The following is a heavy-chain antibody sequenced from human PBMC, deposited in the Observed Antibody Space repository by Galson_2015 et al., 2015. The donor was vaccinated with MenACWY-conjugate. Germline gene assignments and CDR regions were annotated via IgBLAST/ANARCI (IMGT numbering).Heavy chain of an antibody. J-gene: IGHJ4*02. CDR2: INTNTGNP. CDR1: GYTFTSYA. Sequence: SVKVSCKASGYTFTSYAMNWVRQAPGQGLEWMGWINTNTGNPTYAQGFTGRFVFSLDTSVSTAYLQISSLKASDTAMYYCARHGDSSSWYPSGVPADYWGQGTLVTVSS. V-gene: IGHV7-4-1*02. D-gene: IGHD6-13*01. CDR3: ARHGDSSSWYPSGVPADY.